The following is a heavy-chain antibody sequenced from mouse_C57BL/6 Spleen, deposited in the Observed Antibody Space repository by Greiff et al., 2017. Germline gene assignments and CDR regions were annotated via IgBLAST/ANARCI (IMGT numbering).Heavy chain of an antibody. Sequence: EVQLQQSGPELVKPGASVKMSCKASGYTFTDYNMHWVKQSHGKSLEWIGYINPNNVGTSYNQKFKGKATLTVNKSSSTAYMELRSLTSEDSAVYYCAREGGNYVTWFAYWGQGTLVTVSA. V-gene: IGHV1-22*01. CDR2: INPNNVGT. CDR3: AREGGNYVTWFAY. J-gene: IGHJ3*01. CDR1: GYTFTDYN. D-gene: IGHD2-1*01.